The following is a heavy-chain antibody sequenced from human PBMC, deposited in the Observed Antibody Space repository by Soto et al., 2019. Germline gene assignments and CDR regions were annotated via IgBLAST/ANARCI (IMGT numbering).Heavy chain of an antibody. CDR3: ARGGSSHCSSTSCYLYYYYGMDV. CDR2: INHSGST. V-gene: IGHV4-34*01. Sequence: PSETLSLTXAVYGGSFSGYYWSWIRQPPGKGLEWIGEINHSGSTNYNPSLKSRVTISVDTSKNQFSLKLSSVTAADTAVYYCARGGSSHCSSTSCYLYYYYGMDVWGQGTTVTVSS. J-gene: IGHJ6*02. CDR1: GGSFSGYY. D-gene: IGHD2-2*01.